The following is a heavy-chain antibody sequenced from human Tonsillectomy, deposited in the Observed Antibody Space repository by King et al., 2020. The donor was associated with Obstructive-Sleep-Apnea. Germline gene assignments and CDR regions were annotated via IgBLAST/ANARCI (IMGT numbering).Heavy chain of an antibody. D-gene: IGHD3-9*01. CDR2: ISASGSTI. CDR3: ARADRDYDVFYGLDV. Sequence: VKLVESGGGLVKPGGSLRLSCAASGFIFSVYYMNWIRQAPGKGLEWVAHISASGSTIYDADSVKGRFTISRDNAKNSLFLQMNSLRAEDTAVYYCARADRDYDVFYGLDVWGQGTTVTVSS. CDR1: GFIFSVYY. V-gene: IGHV3-11*01. J-gene: IGHJ6*02.